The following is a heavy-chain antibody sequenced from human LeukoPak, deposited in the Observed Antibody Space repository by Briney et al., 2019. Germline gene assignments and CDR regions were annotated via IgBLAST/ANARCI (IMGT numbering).Heavy chain of an antibody. D-gene: IGHD3-10*02. V-gene: IGHV3-48*03. CDR3: AELGITMIGGV. Sequence: GSLRLSCAATGFTFSSYEMNWVRQAPGKGLEWVSYISSSGSTIYYADSVKGRFTISRDNAKNSLYLQMNSLRAEDTAVYYCAELGITMIGGVWGKGTTVTISS. CDR1: GFTFSSYE. CDR2: ISSSGSTI. J-gene: IGHJ6*04.